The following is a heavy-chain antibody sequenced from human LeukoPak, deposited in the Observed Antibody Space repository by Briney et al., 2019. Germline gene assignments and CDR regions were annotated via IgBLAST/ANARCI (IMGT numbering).Heavy chain of an antibody. V-gene: IGHV3-23*01. J-gene: IGHJ4*02. CDR1: GFTFSSYA. Sequence: GGSLRLSCAASGFTFSSYAMSWVRQAPGKELEWVSAISGSGGSTYYADSVKGRFTISRDNSKNTLYLQMNSLRAEDTAVYYCAKGSGSGWYHQFDYWGQGTLVTVSS. CDR3: AKGSGSGWYHQFDY. D-gene: IGHD6-19*01. CDR2: ISGSGGST.